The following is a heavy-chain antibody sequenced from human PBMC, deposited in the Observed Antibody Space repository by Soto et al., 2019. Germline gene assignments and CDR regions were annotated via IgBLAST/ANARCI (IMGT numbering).Heavy chain of an antibody. Sequence: SETLSLTCTVSGGSISSGGYYWSWIRQHPGKGLEWIGYIYYSGSTYYNPSLKSRVTISVDTSKNQFSLKLSSVTAADTAVYYCARPTGGYSSSWYYFDYWGQGTLVTVSS. CDR1: GGSISSGGYY. CDR3: ARPTGGYSSSWYYFDY. V-gene: IGHV4-31*03. J-gene: IGHJ4*02. D-gene: IGHD6-13*01. CDR2: IYYSGST.